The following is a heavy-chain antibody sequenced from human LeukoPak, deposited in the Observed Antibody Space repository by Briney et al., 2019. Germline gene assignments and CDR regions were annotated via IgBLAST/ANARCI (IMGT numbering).Heavy chain of an antibody. J-gene: IGHJ4*02. Sequence: GGSLRLSCAASGFTFSTYSMNWVRQAPGKGLEWVSSISSGSSFIYYTDSVKGRFTISRDNSKNSLYLQMNSLRAEDTAVYFCARSRVPVRLWSYFDYWGQGTLVTVSS. CDR2: ISSGSSFI. CDR3: ARSRVPVRLWSYFDY. V-gene: IGHV3-21*01. CDR1: GFTFSTYS. D-gene: IGHD3-3*01.